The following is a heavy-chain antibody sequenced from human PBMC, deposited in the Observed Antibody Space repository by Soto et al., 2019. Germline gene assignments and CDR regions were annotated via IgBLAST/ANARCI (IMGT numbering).Heavy chain of an antibody. CDR1: GFAFHGYA. V-gene: IGHV3-33*01. CDR2: ICYDGSNT. J-gene: IGHJ4*02. Sequence: QVQLVESGGGVVQPGRSLRLSCAASGFAFHGYAMHWVRQAPGKGLEWVAIICYDGSNTYYGDSVKGRFTISRDNSKNSVYLQMNSLRVVDTAVYYCARDLKTRHCDYWGQGILVTVSS. D-gene: IGHD4-17*01. CDR3: ARDLKTRHCDY.